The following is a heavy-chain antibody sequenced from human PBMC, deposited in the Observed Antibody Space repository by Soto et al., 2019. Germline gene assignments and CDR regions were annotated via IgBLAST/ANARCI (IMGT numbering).Heavy chain of an antibody. D-gene: IGHD3-10*01. CDR3: AGGFYGSVWLDN. CDR1: GFTVSSNY. V-gene: IGHV3-53*02. Sequence: EVQMVETGGGLIQPGGSLRLSCAASGFTVSSNYMNWVRQAPGKGLEWISAIYSGGSKYYADSVKGRFTISRDNSKNTVHLQMNSRRAEDTAVYYCAGGFYGSVWLDNWGQGTLVTVSS. CDR2: IYSGGSK. J-gene: IGHJ4*02.